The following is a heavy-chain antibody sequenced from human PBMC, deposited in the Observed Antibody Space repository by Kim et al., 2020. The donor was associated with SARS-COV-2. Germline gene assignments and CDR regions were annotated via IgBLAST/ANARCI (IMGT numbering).Heavy chain of an antibody. Sequence: GESLKISCKGSGYSFTSYWISWVRQMPGKGLEWMGRIDPSDSYTNYSPSFQGHVTISADKSISTAYLQWSSLKASDTAMYYCARHLEPYYCDSSGYFKGSYYYYGMDVWGQGTTVTVSS. D-gene: IGHD3-22*01. J-gene: IGHJ6*02. CDR3: ARHLEPYYCDSSGYFKGSYYYYGMDV. V-gene: IGHV5-10-1*01. CDR1: GYSFTSYW. CDR2: IDPSDSYT.